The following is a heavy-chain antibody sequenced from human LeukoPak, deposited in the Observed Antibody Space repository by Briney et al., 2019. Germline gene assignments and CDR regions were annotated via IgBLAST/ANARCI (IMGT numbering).Heavy chain of an antibody. CDR3: ARDYFGSGSYLRFDY. V-gene: IGHV1-46*01. D-gene: IGHD3-10*01. Sequence: ASVKVSCKASGYTFTTYYTHWVRQAPGQGLEWMGIINPSGGSTSYAQKFQGRVTMTRDTSTSTVYMELSSLRSEDTAVYYCARDYFGSGSYLRFDYWGQGTLVTVSS. J-gene: IGHJ4*02. CDR1: GYTFTTYY. CDR2: INPSGGST.